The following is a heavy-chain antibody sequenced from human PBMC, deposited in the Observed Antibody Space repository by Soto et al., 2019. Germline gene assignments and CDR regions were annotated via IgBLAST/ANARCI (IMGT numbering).Heavy chain of an antibody. CDR2: IIPVFGTA. J-gene: IGHJ6*02. CDR1: GGSLSNYG. CDR3: ARGDATKIVVTTYYAMDV. D-gene: IGHD3-9*01. V-gene: IGHV1-69*13. Sequence: LVKVSCKASGGSLSNYGISWVRQAPGQGLEWMGGIIPVFGTANYAQKFQGRVTITADESTSIVYMDVTSLRSEDTAVYYCARGDATKIVVTTYYAMDVWGQGTTVTVSS.